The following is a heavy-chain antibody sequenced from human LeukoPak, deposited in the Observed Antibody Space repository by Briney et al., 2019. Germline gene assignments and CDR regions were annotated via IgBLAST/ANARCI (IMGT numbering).Heavy chain of an antibody. Sequence: GGSLRLSCAASGFTFSSYAMSWVRQAPGKGLEWVSAISGSGGSTYYADSVKGRFTISRDNSKNTLYLQMNSLRAEDTAVYYCAKDSCSSTGCPVDYWGQGTLVTVSS. J-gene: IGHJ4*02. CDR3: AKDSCSSTGCPVDY. V-gene: IGHV3-23*01. D-gene: IGHD2-2*01. CDR2: ISGSGGST. CDR1: GFTFSSYA.